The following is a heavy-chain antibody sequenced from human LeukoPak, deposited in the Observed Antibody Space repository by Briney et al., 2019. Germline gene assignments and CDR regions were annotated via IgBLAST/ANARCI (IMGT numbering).Heavy chain of an antibody. CDR1: GYSFTTYW. D-gene: IGHD3-16*01. V-gene: IGHV5-51*01. CDR2: IFPGDSDT. CDR3: ARVRHSTAWGVDY. J-gene: IGHJ4*02. Sequence: GDSLNISCKGFGYSFTTYWIGGARPMTGKGLEWMGIIFPGDSDTRYSPSFQGHITISADKSISTAYVQWNSLNASDTAMYYCARVRHSTAWGVDYWGQGTLVSVSS.